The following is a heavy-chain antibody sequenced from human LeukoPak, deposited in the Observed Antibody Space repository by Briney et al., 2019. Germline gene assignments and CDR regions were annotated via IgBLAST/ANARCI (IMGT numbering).Heavy chain of an antibody. CDR2: INHSGST. CDR3: ARLHYYYYYMDV. V-gene: IGHV4-34*01. J-gene: IGHJ6*03. Sequence: SEILSLTCAVYGGSFSGYYWSWIRQPPGKGLEWIGEINHSGSTNYNPSLKSRVTISVDTSKNQFSLKLSSVTAADTAVYYCARLHYYYYYMDVWGKGTTVTTSS. CDR1: GGSFSGYY.